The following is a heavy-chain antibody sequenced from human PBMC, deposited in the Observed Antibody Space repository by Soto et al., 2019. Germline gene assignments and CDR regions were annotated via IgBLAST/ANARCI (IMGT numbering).Heavy chain of an antibody. D-gene: IGHD2-15*01. CDR1: GFTFSSYG. V-gene: IGHV3-30*18. CDR2: ISYDGSNK. J-gene: IGHJ6*01. Sequence: QVQLVESGGGVVQPGRSLRLSCAASGFTFSSYGMHWVRQAPGKGLEWVAVISYDGSNKYYADSVKGRFTISRDNSKNTLYLQMNSLRAEDTAVYYCAKDRGYCSGGSCYSRRAYYYYGMDVW. CDR3: AKDRGYCSGGSCYSRRAYYYYGMDV.